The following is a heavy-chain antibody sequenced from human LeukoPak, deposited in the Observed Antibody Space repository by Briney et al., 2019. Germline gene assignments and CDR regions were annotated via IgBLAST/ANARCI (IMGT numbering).Heavy chain of an antibody. J-gene: IGHJ4*02. D-gene: IGHD2-15*01. CDR1: RGSLSSYY. CDR2: IYYSGST. V-gene: IGHV4-59*01. CDR3: AREVDCSGGSCYHFDY. Sequence: SETLSLTCTVSRGSLSSYYWSWIRQPPGKGLEWIGYIYYSGSTNYNPSLKSRVTISVDTSKNQFSLKLSPVTAADTAVYYCAREVDCSGGSCYHFDYWGQGTLVTVSS.